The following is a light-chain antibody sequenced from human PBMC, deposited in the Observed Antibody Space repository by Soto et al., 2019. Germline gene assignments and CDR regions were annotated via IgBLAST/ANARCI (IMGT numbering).Light chain of an antibody. V-gene: IGKV2-30*02. CDR2: KVS. J-gene: IGKJ5*01. CDR1: QSLVHSDGIAY. CDR3: MQGTHWPIT. Sequence: VVITHSPLSLAVTLGQPASISCSSNQSLVHSDGIAYFSWFQQRPGRSPRRLIYKVSNRDSGVPARFSGSGSGTDFALKISRVEAEDVGVYYCMQGTHWPITFGQGTRLEIK.